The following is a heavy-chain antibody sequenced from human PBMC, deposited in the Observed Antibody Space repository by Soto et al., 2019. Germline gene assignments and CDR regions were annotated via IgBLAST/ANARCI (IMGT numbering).Heavy chain of an antibody. CDR2: ISGSGDST. D-gene: IGHD6-19*01. J-gene: IGHJ5*02. CDR1: GFTFSNYA. Sequence: PGGSLRLSCAASGFTFSNYAMNWVRQAPGKGLEWVSAISGSGDSTYYADSVKGRFTISRDNSKNTLFLQVNSLRAEDTAVYYCAKDYSSGWDPWFDPWGQGTLVTVSS. CDR3: AKDYSSGWDPWFDP. V-gene: IGHV3-23*01.